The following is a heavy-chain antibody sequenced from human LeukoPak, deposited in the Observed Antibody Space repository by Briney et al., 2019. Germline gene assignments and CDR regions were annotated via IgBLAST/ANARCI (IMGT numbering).Heavy chain of an antibody. CDR3: ARAMTTVTTDFDY. CDR2: IIPIFGTA. Sequence: SVKVSCKASAGTFSSYAISWVRQAPGQGLEWMGGIIPIFGTANYAQKFQGRVTITTDESTSTAYMELSSLRSEDTGVYYCARAMTTVTTDFDYWGQGTLVTVSS. J-gene: IGHJ4*02. CDR1: AGTFSSYA. V-gene: IGHV1-69*05. D-gene: IGHD4-17*01.